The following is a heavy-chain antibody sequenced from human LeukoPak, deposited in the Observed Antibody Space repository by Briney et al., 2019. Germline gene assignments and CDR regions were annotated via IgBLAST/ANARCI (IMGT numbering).Heavy chain of an antibody. CDR1: GLTFSSYA. CDR3: VKGGKGISDSSGYYLFDY. V-gene: IGHV3-64D*09. J-gene: IGHJ4*02. Sequence: GGSLRLSCSASGLTFSSYAMHWVRQAPGKGLEYVSAISSNGGNTYHADSVKGRFTISRDNSKNMMYLQMSSQRAEDTAVYYCVKGGKGISDSSGYYLFDYWGQGTLVTVSS. CDR2: ISSNGGNT. D-gene: IGHD3-22*01.